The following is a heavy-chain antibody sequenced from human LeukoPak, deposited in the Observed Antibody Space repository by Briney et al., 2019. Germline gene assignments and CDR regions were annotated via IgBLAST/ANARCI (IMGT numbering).Heavy chain of an antibody. D-gene: IGHD5-24*01. CDR2: IKEDGSAR. V-gene: IGHV3-7*03. CDR3: ARDPRDDHNSLDY. CDR1: GFSFSNYW. J-gene: IGHJ4*02. Sequence: ESLRLSCAAPGFSFSNYWMSWVRQSPEKGLEWVANIKEDGSARYYVDSVKGRFTISRDDPKNSLYLQMGSLRADDTAMYYCARDPRDDHNSLDYWGQGTQVTVSS.